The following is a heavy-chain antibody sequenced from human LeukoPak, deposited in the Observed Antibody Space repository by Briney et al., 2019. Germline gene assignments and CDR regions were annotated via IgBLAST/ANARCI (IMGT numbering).Heavy chain of an antibody. V-gene: IGHV1-69*13. D-gene: IGHD2-2*02. CDR2: IIPIFGTA. J-gene: IGHJ5*02. CDR3: ARDQPDIVVVPAAIQSGFDP. Sequence: SVKVSCKASGGTFSSYAISWVRQAPGQGLEWMGGIIPIFGTANYAQKFQGRVTITADESTSTAYMELSSLRSEDTAVYYCARDQPDIVVVPAAIQSGFDPWGQGTLVTVSS. CDR1: GGTFSSYA.